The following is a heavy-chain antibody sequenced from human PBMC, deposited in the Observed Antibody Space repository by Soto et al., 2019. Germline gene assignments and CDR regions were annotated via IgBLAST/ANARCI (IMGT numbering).Heavy chain of an antibody. Sequence: GGSLRLSCAASGFTFSSYAMSWVRQAPGKGLEWVSAISGSGGSTYYADSVKGRFTISRDNSKNTLYLQMNSLRAEDTAVYYCAKDRGYDILTGYYDYWGQGTLVTVSS. CDR3: AKDRGYDILTGYYDY. CDR2: ISGSGGST. V-gene: IGHV3-23*01. CDR1: GFTFSSYA. J-gene: IGHJ4*02. D-gene: IGHD3-9*01.